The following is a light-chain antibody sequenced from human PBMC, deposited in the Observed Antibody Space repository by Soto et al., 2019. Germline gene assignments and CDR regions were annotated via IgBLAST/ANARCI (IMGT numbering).Light chain of an antibody. Sequence: DIQMTQSPSSLSASVGDRVTITCQASQDISNYLNWYQQKPGKAPKLLIYDASNLETGVPSRFSGSGSVTDFTLANSSVQPVDIAKYYCQQYDNLPFTFGRGIKVDIK. J-gene: IGKJ3*01. V-gene: IGKV1-33*01. CDR3: QQYDNLPFT. CDR1: QDISNY. CDR2: DAS.